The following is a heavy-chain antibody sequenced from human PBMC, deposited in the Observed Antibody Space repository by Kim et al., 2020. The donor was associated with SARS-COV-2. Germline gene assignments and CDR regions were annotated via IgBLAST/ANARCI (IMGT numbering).Heavy chain of an antibody. D-gene: IGHD5-18*01. J-gene: IGHJ4*02. CDR3: AKANGGYNYGYYFDF. V-gene: IGHV3-30*02. Sequence: ADSLKGRFTISRDNSKNTLYLQMNSLRAEDTAVYYCAKANGGYNYGYYFDFWGQGTLVTVSS.